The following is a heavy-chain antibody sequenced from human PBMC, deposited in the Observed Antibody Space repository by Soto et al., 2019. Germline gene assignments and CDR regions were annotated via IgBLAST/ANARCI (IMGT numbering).Heavy chain of an antibody. D-gene: IGHD4-17*01. V-gene: IGHV3-33*01. CDR2: IWYDGSNK. J-gene: IGHJ6*02. CDR3: ARDVNYGDYAFYIVHYYYGMDV. CDR1: GFTFSGYG. Sequence: QVQLVESGGGVVQPGRSLRLSCAASGFTFSGYGMHRVRQAPGKGLEWVAVIWYDGSNKYYADSVKGRFTISRDNSKNTLYLQMNSLRAEDTAVYYCARDVNYGDYAFYIVHYYYGMDVWGQGTTVTVSS.